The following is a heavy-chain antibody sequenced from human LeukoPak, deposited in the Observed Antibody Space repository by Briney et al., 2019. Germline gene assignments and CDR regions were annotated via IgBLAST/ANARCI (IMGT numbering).Heavy chain of an antibody. D-gene: IGHD3-22*01. CDR3: YSMIVLGIRVINDY. CDR1: GFTFSSYS. J-gene: IGHJ4*02. CDR2: ISSSSSYR. V-gene: IGHV3-21*01. Sequence: PGGSLRLSCAASGFTFSSYSMNWVRQAPGKGLEWVSSISSSSSYRYYADSVKGRFTISRDNAKNTLYLQMNSLRAEDTAVYYCYSMIVLGIRVINDYWGQGTLVTVSS.